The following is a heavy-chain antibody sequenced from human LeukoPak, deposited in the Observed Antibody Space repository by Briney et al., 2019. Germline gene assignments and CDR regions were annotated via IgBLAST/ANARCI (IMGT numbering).Heavy chain of an antibody. V-gene: IGHV3-66*01. CDR2: IYSGGST. J-gene: IGHJ4*02. D-gene: IGHD1-14*01. CDR3: ARKRRTLYYFDY. Sequence: GGSLRLSCAASGFTVSSNYMSWVRQAPGKGLEWVSVIYSGGSTYYADSVEGRFTISRDNSKNTLYLQMNSLRAEDTAVYYCARKRRTLYYFDYWGQGTLVTVSS. CDR1: GFTVSSNY.